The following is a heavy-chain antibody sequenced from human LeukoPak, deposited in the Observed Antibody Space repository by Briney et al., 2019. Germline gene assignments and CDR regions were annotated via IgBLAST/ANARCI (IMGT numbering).Heavy chain of an antibody. Sequence: SETLSLTCTVSGVSMSAYQWSWVRQSPEKGLEWIGCINTKGETSYNPSLKSRVTTSVDTSKSQFSLRLTSVTAADTAVYYCATSNDAKIAPFDHWGQGARSPSPQ. CDR3: ATSNDAKIAPFDH. J-gene: IGHJ4*02. CDR2: INTKGET. V-gene: IGHV4-4*09. CDR1: GVSMSAYQ. D-gene: IGHD2-21*01.